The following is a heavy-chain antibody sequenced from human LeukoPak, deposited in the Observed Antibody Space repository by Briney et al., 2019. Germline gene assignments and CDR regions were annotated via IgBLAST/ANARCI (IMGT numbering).Heavy chain of an antibody. V-gene: IGHV4-34*01. J-gene: IGHJ3*02. D-gene: IGHD1-26*01. Sequence: SETLSLTCAVYGGSFSGYYWSWIRQPPGKGLEWIGEINHSGSTNYNPSLKSRVTISVDTSKNQFSLKLSSVTAADTAVYYCARAPSGATNDAFDIWGQGTMVTVTS. CDR3: ARAPSGATNDAFDI. CDR1: GGSFSGYY. CDR2: INHSGST.